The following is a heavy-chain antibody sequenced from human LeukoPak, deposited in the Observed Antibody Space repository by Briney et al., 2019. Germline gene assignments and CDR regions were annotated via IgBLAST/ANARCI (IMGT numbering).Heavy chain of an antibody. CDR1: GTSITNYY. V-gene: IGHV4-4*09. Sequence: SETLSLTCTVSGTSITNYYWAWIRQTPGKGLEWIGYIYPDGSTKYNPSLKSRGAISVDTSNNQISLKVTSMTAADTAVYYCARQDYWGWFAPWGQGTLVIVSS. D-gene: IGHD3-16*01. CDR3: ARQDYWGWFAP. J-gene: IGHJ5*02. CDR2: IYPDGST.